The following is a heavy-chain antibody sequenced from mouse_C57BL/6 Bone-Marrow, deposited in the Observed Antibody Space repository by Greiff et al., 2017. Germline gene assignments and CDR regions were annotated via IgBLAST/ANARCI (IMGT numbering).Heavy chain of an antibody. CDR2: ISNLAYSI. J-gene: IGHJ1*03. V-gene: IGHV5-15*01. CDR3: ARLDYGSRNWYFDV. D-gene: IGHD1-1*01. CDR1: GFTFSDYG. Sequence: VQLKESGGGLVQPGGSLKLSCAASGFTFSDYGMAWVRQAPRKGPEWVAFISNLAYSIYYADTVTGRFTISRENAKNTLYLEMSSLRSEDTAMYYCARLDYGSRNWYFDVWGTGTTVTVSS.